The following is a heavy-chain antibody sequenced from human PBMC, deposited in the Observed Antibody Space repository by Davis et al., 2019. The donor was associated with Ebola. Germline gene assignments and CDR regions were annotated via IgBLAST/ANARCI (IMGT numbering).Heavy chain of an antibody. J-gene: IGHJ6*02. CDR2: IYSGGTT. Sequence: GESLKISCAASGFIVSSNYMSWVRQAPGKGLEWVSVIYSGGTTNYADSVKGRFTISRHNSKNTLYLQINSLRAEDTAVYYCAREPEWELWNFYYYGMDVWGQGTTVTVSS. CDR1: GFIVSSNY. CDR3: AREPEWELWNFYYYGMDV. D-gene: IGHD1-26*01. V-gene: IGHV3-53*04.